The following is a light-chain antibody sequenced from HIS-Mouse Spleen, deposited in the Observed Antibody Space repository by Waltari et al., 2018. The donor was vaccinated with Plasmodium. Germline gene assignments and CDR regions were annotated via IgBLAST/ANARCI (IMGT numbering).Light chain of an antibody. CDR1: QSISSY. J-gene: IGKJ3*01. CDR2: AAS. CDR3: QQYYSYPFT. Sequence: DIQMTQSPSSLSASVGDRVTTTCRASQSISSYLNWYQQKPGKAPKLLIYAASSLQSGVPSRFSGSGSGTDFTLTISCLQSEDFATYYCQQYYSYPFTFGPGTKVDIK. V-gene: IGKV1-39*01.